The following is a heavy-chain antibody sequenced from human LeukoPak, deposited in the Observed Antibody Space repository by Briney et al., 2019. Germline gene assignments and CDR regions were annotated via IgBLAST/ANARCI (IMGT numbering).Heavy chain of an antibody. CDR2: IIPILGIA. J-gene: IGHJ5*02. CDR1: GYTLTELS. CDR3: ARGRGTKLSGWFDP. Sequence: ASVKVSCKVSGYTLTELSMHWVRQAPGQGLEWMGRIIPILGIANYAQKFQGRVTITADKSTSTAYMELNSLRSEDTAVYYCARGRGTKLSGWFDPWGQGTLVTVSS. D-gene: IGHD1-26*01. V-gene: IGHV1-69*04.